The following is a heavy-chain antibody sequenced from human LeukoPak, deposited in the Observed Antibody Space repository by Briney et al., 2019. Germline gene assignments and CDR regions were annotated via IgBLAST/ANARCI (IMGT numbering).Heavy chain of an antibody. D-gene: IGHD6-13*01. CDR2: IYSGGST. Sequence: PGGSLRLSSAASGFTVSSNYMSWVRQAPGKGLEWVSVIYSGGSTYYADSVKGRFTISRDNSKNTLYLQMNSLRAEDTAVYYCARGHSSSWLIFDYWGQGTLVTVSS. J-gene: IGHJ4*02. V-gene: IGHV3-53*01. CDR1: GFTVSSNY. CDR3: ARGHSSSWLIFDY.